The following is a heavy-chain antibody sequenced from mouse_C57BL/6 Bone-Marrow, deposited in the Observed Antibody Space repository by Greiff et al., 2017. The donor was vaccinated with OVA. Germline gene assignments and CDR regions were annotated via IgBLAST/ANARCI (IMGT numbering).Heavy chain of an antibody. D-gene: IGHD2-3*01. CDR2: ISYDGSN. CDR3: ARVGYYVFAY. CDR1: GYSITSGYY. Sequence: EVKVEESGPGLVKPSQSLSLTCSVTGYSITSGYYWNWIRQFPGNKLEWMGYISYDGSNNYNPSLKNRISITRDTSKNQFFLKLNSVTTEDTATYYCARVGYYVFAYWGQGTLVTVSA. J-gene: IGHJ3*01. V-gene: IGHV3-6*01.